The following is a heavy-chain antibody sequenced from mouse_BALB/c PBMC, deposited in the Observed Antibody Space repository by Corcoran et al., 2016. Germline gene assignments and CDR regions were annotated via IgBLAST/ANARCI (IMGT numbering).Heavy chain of an antibody. J-gene: IGHJ3*01. V-gene: IGHV1-15*01. Sequence: QVQLQQSGAELVRPGASVTLSCKASGYTFTDYEMHWVKQTPVHGLEWIGAIDPETGGTAYNQKFKGKATLTADKSSSTAYMELRSLTSEDSAVYYCTRSTQGFAYWGQGTLVTVSA. CDR3: TRSTQGFAY. CDR2: IDPETGGT. CDR1: GYTFTDYE.